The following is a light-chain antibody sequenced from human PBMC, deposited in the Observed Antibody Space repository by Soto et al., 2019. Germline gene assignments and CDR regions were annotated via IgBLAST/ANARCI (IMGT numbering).Light chain of an antibody. V-gene: IGKV3-15*01. CDR3: QQYNNWPLT. CDR2: GAS. Sequence: EIVMTQSPATLSVSPGDRATLSCRASQSISSNLAWYQQKLGQAPRLLIYGASTRATGIPARFSGSGSGTEFTLAISSLQSEDFAVYYCQQYNNWPLTFGGGTQVEI. J-gene: IGKJ4*01. CDR1: QSISSN.